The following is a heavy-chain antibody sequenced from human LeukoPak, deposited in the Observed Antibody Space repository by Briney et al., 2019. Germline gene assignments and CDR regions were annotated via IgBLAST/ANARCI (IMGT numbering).Heavy chain of an antibody. Sequence: GGSLRLSCVASAFTFRTYSMHWVRQAPGKGLEWVSSISGSTSYIYYADSVRGRFTISRDNAKNSLYLQMDSLRAEDTAVYYCARGSDFVWGSYRPYFDYWGQGTLVTVSS. CDR3: ARGSDFVWGSYRPYFDY. CDR1: AFTFRTYS. V-gene: IGHV3-21*01. J-gene: IGHJ4*02. CDR2: ISGSTSYI. D-gene: IGHD3-16*02.